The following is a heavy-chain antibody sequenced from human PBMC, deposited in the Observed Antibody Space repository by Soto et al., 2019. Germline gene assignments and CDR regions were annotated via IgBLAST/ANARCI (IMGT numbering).Heavy chain of an antibody. CDR2: ISYDGSNK. CDR3: ARTYYDILTGYYKSAVSSQYYFDY. CDR1: GFTFSSYA. D-gene: IGHD3-9*01. J-gene: IGHJ4*02. Sequence: PGGSLRLSCAASGFTFSSYAMHWVRQAPGKGLEWVAVISYDGSNKYYADSVKGRFTISRDNSKNTLYLQMNSLRAEDTAVYYCARTYYDILTGYYKSAVSSQYYFDYWGQGTLVTVSS. V-gene: IGHV3-30-3*01.